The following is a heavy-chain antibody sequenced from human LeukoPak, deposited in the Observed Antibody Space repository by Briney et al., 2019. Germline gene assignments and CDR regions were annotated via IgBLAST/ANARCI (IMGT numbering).Heavy chain of an antibody. J-gene: IGHJ4*02. D-gene: IGHD2-2*01. V-gene: IGHV4-59*01. CDR2: IYYSGST. CDR3: ARGSRPDIVVVPAAIGFDY. CDR1: GGSISSYY. Sequence: PSETLSLXCTVSGGSISSYYWSWIRQPPGKGLEWIGYIYYSGSTNYNPSLKSRVTISVDTSKNQFSLKLSSVTAADTAVYYCARGSRPDIVVVPAAIGFDYWGQGTLVTVSS.